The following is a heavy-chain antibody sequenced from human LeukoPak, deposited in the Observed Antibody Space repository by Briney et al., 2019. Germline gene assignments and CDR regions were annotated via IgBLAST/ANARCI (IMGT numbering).Heavy chain of an antibody. V-gene: IGHV3-48*01. CDR3: ATDYDILTGSPY. Sequence: GGSLRLSCAASGFSLSDYNMNWVRQAPGKGLEWVSYISSSSSTMYYADSVKGRFTISRDNSKNTLYLQMNSLRAEDTAVYYCATDYDILTGSPYWGQGTLVTVSS. J-gene: IGHJ4*02. D-gene: IGHD3-9*01. CDR1: GFSLSDYN. CDR2: ISSSSSTM.